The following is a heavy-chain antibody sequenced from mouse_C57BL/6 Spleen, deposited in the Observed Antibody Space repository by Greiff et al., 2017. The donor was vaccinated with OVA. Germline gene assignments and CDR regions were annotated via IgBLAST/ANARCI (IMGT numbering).Heavy chain of an antibody. CDR3: ARRGAYYSNSYAMDY. CDR1: GYTFTDYY. CDR2: INPNNGGT. D-gene: IGHD2-5*01. J-gene: IGHJ4*01. Sequence: EVQLQQSGPELVKPGASVKISCKASGYTFTDYYMNWVKQSHGKSLEWIGDINPNNGGTSYNQKFKGKATLTVDKSSSTAYMELRSLTSEDSAVYYCARRGAYYSNSYAMDYWGQGTSVTVSS. V-gene: IGHV1-26*01.